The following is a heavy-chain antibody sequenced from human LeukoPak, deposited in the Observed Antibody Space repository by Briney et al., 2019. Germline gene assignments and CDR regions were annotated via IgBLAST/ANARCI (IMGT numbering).Heavy chain of an antibody. J-gene: IGHJ3*02. V-gene: IGHV5-51*01. CDR3: ARLSGYSGYRYCGGDCYYAFDI. CDR2: IYPGDSDT. Sequence: GESLKISCKGSGYSFTSYWIGWVRQMPGKGLEWMGIIYPGDSDTRYSPSFQGQVTISADKSISTAYPQWSSLKASDTAMYYCARLSGYSGYRYCGGDCYYAFDIWGQGTMVTVSS. CDR1: GYSFTSYW. D-gene: IGHD2-21*02.